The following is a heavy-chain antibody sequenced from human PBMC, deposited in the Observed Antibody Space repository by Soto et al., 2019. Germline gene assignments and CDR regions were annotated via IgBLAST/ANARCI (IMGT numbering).Heavy chain of an antibody. CDR1: GFTFSSYW. CDR3: TRASFGVGMDL. J-gene: IGHJ6*02. Sequence: SGGSLRLSCAASGFTFSSYWMSWVRQVAGKGLEWVSSLGGAGAREYAESVKGRFVISRDNANSLYLQMDSLRAGDTAIYYCTRASFGVGMDLWGQGTPVTVSS. CDR2: LGGAGAR. D-gene: IGHD3-10*01. V-gene: IGHV3-13*01.